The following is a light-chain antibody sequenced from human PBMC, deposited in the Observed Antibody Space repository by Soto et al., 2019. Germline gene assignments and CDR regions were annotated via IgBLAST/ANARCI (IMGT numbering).Light chain of an antibody. V-gene: IGKV3-20*01. CDR2: GAS. CDR1: QSVSSSY. J-gene: IGKJ2*01. CDR3: QQYGSSPYA. Sequence: EIVLTQSPGTLSLSPGERATLSCRASQSVSSSYLAWYQQKPGQAPRLLIYGASSRATGIPDRFSGSGSGTDFTLIISRLEPDDFAVYYCQQYGSSPYAFGQGTKLEIK.